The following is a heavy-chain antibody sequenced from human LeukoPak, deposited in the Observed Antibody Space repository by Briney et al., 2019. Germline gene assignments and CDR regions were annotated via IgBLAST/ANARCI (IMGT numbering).Heavy chain of an antibody. CDR1: GCSVSSDSHC. V-gene: IGHV4-61*01. CDR3: ARGRGL. D-gene: IGHD3-10*01. CDR2: IYHTGSA. J-gene: IGHJ4*02. Sequence: VKPSETLSLTCTVSGCSVSSDSHCWSWLRQTPGKGLEWIGWIYHTGSANYNPSLKSRVTISVDTSKNQFFLKLNSVTAADTAVYYCARGRGLWGQGTLVTVSS.